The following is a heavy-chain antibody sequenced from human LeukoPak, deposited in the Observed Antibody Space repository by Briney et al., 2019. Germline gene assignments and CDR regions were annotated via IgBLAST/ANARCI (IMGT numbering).Heavy chain of an antibody. Sequence: WASVNVSCKASGYTFTGYYMHWVRQAPGQGLEWMGWINPNSGGTNYAQKFQGRVTMTRDTSISTAYMELSRLRSDDTAVYYCAREGYSSGHANYWGQGTLVTVSS. V-gene: IGHV1-2*02. J-gene: IGHJ4*02. CDR3: AREGYSSGHANY. CDR1: GYTFTGYY. D-gene: IGHD6-19*01. CDR2: INPNSGGT.